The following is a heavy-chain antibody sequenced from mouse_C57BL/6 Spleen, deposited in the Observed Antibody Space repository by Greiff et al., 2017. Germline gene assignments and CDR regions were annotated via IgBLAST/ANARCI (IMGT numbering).Heavy chain of an antibody. CDR1: GYTFTDYY. Sequence: VQLQQSGPVLVKPGASVKMSCKASGYTFTDYYMNWVKQSHGKSLEWIGVINPYNGGTSYNQKFKGKATLTVDKSSSTAYMKLNSLTSEDSAVYYCARTPYYDGSSYNYAMDCWGQGTSVTVSS. D-gene: IGHD1-1*01. CDR2: INPYNGGT. J-gene: IGHJ4*01. CDR3: ARTPYYDGSSYNYAMDC. V-gene: IGHV1-19*01.